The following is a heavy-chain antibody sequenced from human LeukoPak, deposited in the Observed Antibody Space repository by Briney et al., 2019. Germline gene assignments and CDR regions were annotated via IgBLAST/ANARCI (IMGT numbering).Heavy chain of an antibody. CDR3: ARAGNFGGDDN. Sequence: GGSLRLSCAASGFTVSNYGMQWARQSPGSGLEWVAFIRNDGSNEYYSDSVKGRFTISRDNFKNTLYLHMSSLRPEDTAVYYCARAGNFGGDDNWGQGTLVTVSS. CDR1: GFTVSNYG. CDR2: IRNDGSNE. V-gene: IGHV3-30*02. D-gene: IGHD3-10*01. J-gene: IGHJ4*02.